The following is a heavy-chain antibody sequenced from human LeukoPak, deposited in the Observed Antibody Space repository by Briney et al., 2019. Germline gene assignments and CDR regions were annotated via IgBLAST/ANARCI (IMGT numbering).Heavy chain of an antibody. D-gene: IGHD6-19*01. CDR1: GFTFDDYG. J-gene: IGHJ4*02. V-gene: IGHV3-20*04. Sequence: GGSLRLSCAASGFTFDDYGMSWVRQVPGKGLEWVSGINWNGGRTGYADSVKGRFTISRDNAQNSLYLQMNSLRADDTAVYYCGFSSSGWAGLDYWGQGTLVTVSS. CDR3: GFSSSGWAGLDY. CDR2: INWNGGRT.